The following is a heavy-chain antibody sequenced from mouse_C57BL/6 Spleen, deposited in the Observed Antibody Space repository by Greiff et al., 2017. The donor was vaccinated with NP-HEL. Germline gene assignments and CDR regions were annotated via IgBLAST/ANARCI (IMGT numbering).Heavy chain of an antibody. Sequence: QVQLQQSGPGLVQPSQSLSITCTVSGFSLTSYGVHWVRQSPGKGLEWLGVIWSGGSTDYNAAFISRLSISKDNSKSQVFFKMNSLQADDTAIYYCARNPSLLRSGFAYWGQGTLVTVSA. J-gene: IGHJ3*01. D-gene: IGHD1-1*01. CDR3: ARNPSLLRSGFAY. CDR1: GFSLTSYG. V-gene: IGHV2-2*01. CDR2: IWSGGST.